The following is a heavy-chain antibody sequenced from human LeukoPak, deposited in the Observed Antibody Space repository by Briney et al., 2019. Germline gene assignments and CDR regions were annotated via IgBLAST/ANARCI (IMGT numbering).Heavy chain of an antibody. CDR3: AKSTGEGYFDY. V-gene: IGHV3-43*01. D-gene: IGHD7-27*01. Sequence: GGSLRLSCAASGFTFSDYSMNWVRQAPGKGLEWVSLISWDGGSTYYADSVKGRFTISRDNSKNSLYLQMNSLRTEDTALYYCAKSTGEGYFDYWGQGTLVTVSS. CDR2: ISWDGGST. CDR1: GFTFSDYS. J-gene: IGHJ4*02.